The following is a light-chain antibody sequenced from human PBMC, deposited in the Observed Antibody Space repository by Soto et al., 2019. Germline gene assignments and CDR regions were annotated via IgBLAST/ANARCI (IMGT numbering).Light chain of an antibody. V-gene: IGLV2-14*01. J-gene: IGLJ1*01. CDR1: SRDVGGYNY. CDR3: CSFTSSVTYV. CDR2: DVS. Sequence: QSALTQPASVSGSPGQSITISCTGTSRDVGGYNYVSWYQQHPGKAPKLMSYDVSYRPSGLSNRFSGSKSDNTASLTISGLQAEDEADYYCCSFTSSVTYVFGTGTKLTVL.